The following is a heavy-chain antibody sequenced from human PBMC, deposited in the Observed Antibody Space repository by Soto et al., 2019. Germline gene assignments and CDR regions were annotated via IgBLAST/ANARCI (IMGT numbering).Heavy chain of an antibody. CDR1: GYTFTSYA. CDR2: INAGNGNT. CDR3: ARSIVVVTAADY. Sequence: GASVKVSCKASGYTFTSYAMHWVRQAPGQRLEWMGWINAGNGNTKYSQKFQGRVTITRDTSASTAYMELSSLRSGDTAVYYCARSIVVVTAADYWGQGTLVTVSS. D-gene: IGHD2-21*02. V-gene: IGHV1-3*01. J-gene: IGHJ4*02.